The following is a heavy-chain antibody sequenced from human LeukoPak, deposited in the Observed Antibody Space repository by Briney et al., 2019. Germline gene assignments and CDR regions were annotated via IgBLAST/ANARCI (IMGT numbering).Heavy chain of an antibody. J-gene: IGHJ3*02. D-gene: IGHD3-3*01. V-gene: IGHV3-23*01. CDR1: GFTFSSYA. Sequence: PGGSLRLSCAASGFTFSSYAMHWVRQAPGKGLEWVSAISGSGGSTYYADSVKGRFTISRDNSKNTLYLQMNSLRAEDTAVYYCAKDRDRVTIFGVVTDDAFDIRGQGTMVTVSS. CDR2: ISGSGGST. CDR3: AKDRDRVTIFGVVTDDAFDI.